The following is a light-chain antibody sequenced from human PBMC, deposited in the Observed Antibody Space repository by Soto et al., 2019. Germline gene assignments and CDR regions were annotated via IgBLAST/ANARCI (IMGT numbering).Light chain of an antibody. CDR2: EVS. Sequence: QSALTQPASVSGSPGQSITISCTGASSDVGAYNYVSWYQQHPGKAPKLMIYEVSNRPSEVSNRFSGSKSGNTASLTISGLQPEDEADYYCNSYTSRYTFVLGSGTKLTVL. V-gene: IGLV2-14*01. CDR3: NSYTSRYTFV. J-gene: IGLJ1*01. CDR1: SSDVGAYNY.